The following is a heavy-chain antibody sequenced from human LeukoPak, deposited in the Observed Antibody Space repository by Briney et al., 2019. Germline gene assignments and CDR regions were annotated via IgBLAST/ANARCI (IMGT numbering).Heavy chain of an antibody. J-gene: IGHJ6*03. CDR3: ARDLSRSGCSDYYYYYMDV. D-gene: IGHD3-3*01. V-gene: IGHV1-2*02. CDR2: INPNSGGT. CDR1: GYTFTGCY. Sequence: ASVEVSCKASGYTFTGCYMHWVRQAPGQGLEWMGWINPNSGGTNYAQKFQGRVTMTRDTSISTAYMELSRLRSDDTAVYYCARDLSRSGCSDYYYYYMDVWGKGTTVTVSS.